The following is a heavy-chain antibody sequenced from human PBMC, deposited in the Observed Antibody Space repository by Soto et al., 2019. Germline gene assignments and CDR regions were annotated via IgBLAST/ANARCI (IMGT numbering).Heavy chain of an antibody. D-gene: IGHD5-12*01. CDR1: GYTFTSYG. V-gene: IGHV1-18*01. CDR2: ISAYNGNT. J-gene: IGHJ5*02. CDR3: ARDMGGYEIGGRWFDP. Sequence: ASVKVSCKASGYTFTSYGISWVRQAPGQGLEWMGWISAYNGNTNYAQKLQGRVTMTTDTFTSTAYMELRSLRSDDTAVYYCARDMGGYEIGGRWFDPWGQGTLVTVSS.